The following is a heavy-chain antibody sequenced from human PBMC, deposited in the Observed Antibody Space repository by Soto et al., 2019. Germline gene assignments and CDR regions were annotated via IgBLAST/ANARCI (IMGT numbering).Heavy chain of an antibody. J-gene: IGHJ4*02. D-gene: IGHD3-9*01. CDR3: TLSPYDILTGYYQAHDY. CDR1: GFTFSGSA. Sequence: GGSLILSCAASGFTFSGSAMHWVRQASGKGLEWVGRIRSKANSYATAYAASVKGRFTISRDDSKNTAYLQMNSLKTEDTAVYYCTLSPYDILTGYYQAHDYWGQGTQVTVSS. CDR2: IRSKANSYAT. V-gene: IGHV3-73*01.